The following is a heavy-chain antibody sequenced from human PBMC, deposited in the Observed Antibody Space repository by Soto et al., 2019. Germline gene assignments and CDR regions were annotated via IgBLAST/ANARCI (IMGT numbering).Heavy chain of an antibody. CDR1: GFSFTTDGMG. V-gene: IGHV2-5*02. CDR3: AHLYCAASGIRYYFDY. Sequence: QITLKESGPTLVKPTQTLTLTCTFSGFSFTTDGMGVGWIRQPPGKALEWLALIYWDDDKRYSPSLKSRLNITQDASRNLVVLTLTNMDLADTGTDYCAHLYCAASGIRYYFDYWGQGTLVTVSS. J-gene: IGHJ4*02. D-gene: IGHD2-8*02. CDR2: IYWDDDK.